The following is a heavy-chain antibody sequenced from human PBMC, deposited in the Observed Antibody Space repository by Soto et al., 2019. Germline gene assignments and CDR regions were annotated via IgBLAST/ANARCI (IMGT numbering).Heavy chain of an antibody. CDR2: IHYTGST. Sequence: PSETLSLTCSVSGGSISTYYWSWIRQPPGKGLEWIGYIHYTGSTYSNPSLRGRVTLSVDTSRNQISLQLNSVTAADTAVYYCAREFSGSGKNNWFDPWGQATLVTVAS. J-gene: IGHJ5*02. CDR1: GGSISTYY. CDR3: AREFSGSGKNNWFDP. V-gene: IGHV4-59*01. D-gene: IGHD3-10*01.